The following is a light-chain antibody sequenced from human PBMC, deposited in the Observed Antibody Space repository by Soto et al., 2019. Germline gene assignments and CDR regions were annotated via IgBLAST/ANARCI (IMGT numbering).Light chain of an antibody. Sequence: EIVMTQSPATLSVSAGERATLSCRASQSVNIYLAWYLQKPGQAPRLLIFGASSRATGIPARFSGSGSGTEFNLTISSLQSEDFAVYFCQQYDDWLRLTFGGGTKVDIK. V-gene: IGKV3D-15*01. CDR1: QSVNIY. CDR2: GAS. CDR3: QQYDDWLRLT. J-gene: IGKJ4*01.